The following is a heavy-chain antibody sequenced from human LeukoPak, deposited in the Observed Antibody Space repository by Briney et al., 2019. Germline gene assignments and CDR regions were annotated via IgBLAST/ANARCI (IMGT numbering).Heavy chain of an antibody. CDR2: FSGSGGST. CDR1: GFTFSSYG. Sequence: GGSLRLSCAASGFTFSSYGMSWVRQAPGKGLVWVSGFSGSGGSTYYADSVKGRFTISRDNSKNTLYLQMNSLRAEDTAVYYCAKAVSCRNTSCYRSYGMDVWGQGTTVTVSS. CDR3: AKAVSCRNTSCYRSYGMDV. D-gene: IGHD2-2*02. J-gene: IGHJ6*02. V-gene: IGHV3-23*01.